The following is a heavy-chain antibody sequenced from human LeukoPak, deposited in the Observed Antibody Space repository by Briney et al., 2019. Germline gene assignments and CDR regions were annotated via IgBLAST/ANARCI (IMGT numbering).Heavy chain of an antibody. CDR3: ARDGSVTTLFSGYFDY. D-gene: IGHD4-17*01. Sequence: PGGSLRLSCAASGFTFSSYGMHWVRQAPGKGLEWVAVISYDGSNKYYADSVKGRFTISRDNSKNTLYLQMNSLRAEDTAVYYCARDGSVTTLFSGYFDYWGQGTLVTVSS. V-gene: IGHV3-30*19. J-gene: IGHJ4*02. CDR1: GFTFSSYG. CDR2: ISYDGSNK.